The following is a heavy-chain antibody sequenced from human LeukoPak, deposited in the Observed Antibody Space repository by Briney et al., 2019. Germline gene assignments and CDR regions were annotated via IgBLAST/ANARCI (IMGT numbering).Heavy chain of an antibody. Sequence: SETLSLTCTVSGYSISSGYYWSWIRQPPGKGLEWIGYIYYSGSTNYNPSLKSRVTISVDTSKNQFSLKLSSVTAADTAVYYCARGRTYYYDSSGALWFDPWGQGTLVTVSS. CDR1: GYSISSGYY. CDR2: IYYSGST. J-gene: IGHJ5*02. D-gene: IGHD3-22*01. CDR3: ARGRTYYYDSSGALWFDP. V-gene: IGHV4-61*01.